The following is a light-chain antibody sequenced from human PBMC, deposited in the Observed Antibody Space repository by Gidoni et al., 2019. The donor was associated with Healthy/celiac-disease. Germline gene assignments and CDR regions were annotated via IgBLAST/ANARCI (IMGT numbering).Light chain of an antibody. CDR3: QQSYSTPNT. V-gene: IGKV1-39*01. CDR1: QSISSY. Sequence: DIQMTQSPSSLSASVGDRVTITCRASQSISSYLNWYQQKPGKAPKLLIYAASSLQSGVPSRFSGSGYGTDFTLTISSLQPEDFATYYCQQSYSTPNTFGQGNKLEIK. CDR2: AAS. J-gene: IGKJ2*01.